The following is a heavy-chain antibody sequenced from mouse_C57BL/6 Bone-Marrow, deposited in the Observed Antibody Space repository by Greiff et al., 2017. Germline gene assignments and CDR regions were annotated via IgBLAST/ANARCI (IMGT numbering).Heavy chain of an antibody. D-gene: IGHD3-3*01. Sequence: EVQLQQSVAELVRPAASVKLSCTPSAFNINDDYMHWVKQRPEQGLAWIGWIDPENGNTESASTFPGKAPITADTSSNTAYLQLRGLTAVDSSVYYRSALEADLGWRPGAIHPVSS. V-gene: IGHV14-4*01. CDR2: IDPENGNT. CDR3: SALEADLG. J-gene: IGHJ2*01. CDR1: AFNINDDY.